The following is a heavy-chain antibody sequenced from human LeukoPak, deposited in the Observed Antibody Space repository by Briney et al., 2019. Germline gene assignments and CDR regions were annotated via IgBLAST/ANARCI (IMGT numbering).Heavy chain of an antibody. CDR1: GFTFSDHY. J-gene: IGHJ6*04. CDR3: ARGGVRGYSYGYRIEDV. V-gene: IGHV4-34*01. Sequence: GSLRLSCAASGFTFSDHYMDWVRQAPGKGLEWIGEINHSGSTNYNPSLKSRVTISVDTSKNQFSLKLSSVTAADTAVYYCARGGVRGYSYGYRIEDVWGKGTTVTVSS. D-gene: IGHD5-18*01. CDR2: INHSGST.